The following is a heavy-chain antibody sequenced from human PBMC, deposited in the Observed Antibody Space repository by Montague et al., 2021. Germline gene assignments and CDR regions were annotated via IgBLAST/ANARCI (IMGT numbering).Heavy chain of an antibody. D-gene: IGHD6-13*01. CDR3: ARVFSSWYVGWFDP. J-gene: IGHJ5*02. CDR1: GASITSNIYY. Sequence: SETLSLTCTVSGASITSNIYYWGWTRQSPGKGLEWIGSIYYSRNSFYQPSLKSRITMAVDTSKNQFSLKLSSVTAADTAIYYCARVFSSWYVGWFDPWGQGTLVTVSS. V-gene: IGHV4-39*07. CDR2: IYYSRNS.